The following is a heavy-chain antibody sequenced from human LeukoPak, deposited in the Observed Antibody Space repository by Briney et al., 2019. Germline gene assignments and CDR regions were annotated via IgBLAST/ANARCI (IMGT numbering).Heavy chain of an antibody. CDR2: IYPYDSDT. J-gene: IGHJ3*02. D-gene: IGHD1-26*01. Sequence: RESLEISCKGSGSTFTTYWLGWARQLPGKGLECMGIIYPYDSDTRYSPSFQGQVTISADKSISTAYLQWSSLKAWDTSMYYCARPILVGATSDAFDIWGQGTMVTVSS. CDR1: GSTFTTYW. CDR3: ARPILVGATSDAFDI. V-gene: IGHV5-51*01.